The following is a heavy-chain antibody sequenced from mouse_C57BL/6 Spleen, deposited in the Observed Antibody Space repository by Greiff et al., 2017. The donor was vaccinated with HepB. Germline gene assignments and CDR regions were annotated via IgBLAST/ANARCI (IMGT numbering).Heavy chain of an antibody. CDR1: GFTFTDYY. D-gene: IGHD2-4*01. V-gene: IGHV7-4*01. Sequence: EVNVVESGGGLVQPGASLRLSCAASGFTFTDYYMSWVRQPPGKAPEWLALIRNKANGYTTEYTASVKGRFTISRDNSQNILYLQMNTLRAEDSATYYGLKAVDRYDFQFAYWGQGTLVTVSA. CDR3: LKAVDRYDFQFAY. CDR2: IRNKANGYTT. J-gene: IGHJ3*01.